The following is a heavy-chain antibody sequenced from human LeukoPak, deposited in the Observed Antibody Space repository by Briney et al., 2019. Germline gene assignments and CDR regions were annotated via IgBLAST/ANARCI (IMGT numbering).Heavy chain of an antibody. Sequence: ASVKVSCKASGGTFSSYTISWVRQAPGQGLEWMGRIIPILGIANYAQKFQGRVTITADKSTSTAYMELSSLRSGDTAVYYCARGTVVVPADYWGQGTLVTVFS. D-gene: IGHD2-2*01. J-gene: IGHJ4*02. CDR1: GGTFSSYT. V-gene: IGHV1-69*02. CDR3: ARGTVVVPADY. CDR2: IIPILGIA.